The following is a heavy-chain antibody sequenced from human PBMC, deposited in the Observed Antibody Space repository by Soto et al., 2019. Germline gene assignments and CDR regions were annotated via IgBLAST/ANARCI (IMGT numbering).Heavy chain of an antibody. V-gene: IGHV4-31*03. J-gene: IGHJ5*02. CDR2: IYYSGST. Sequence: QVQLQESGPGLVKPSQTLSLTCTVSGGSISGVGYYWSWIRQHPGKGLEWIGYIYYSGSTYYNPSLKGGFTISVDTSKNQFSLKLSSVTAADTAVYYCARDYYGSGIGGHWFDPWGQGTLVTVSS. CDR3: ARDYYGSGIGGHWFDP. D-gene: IGHD3-10*01. CDR1: GGSISGVGYY.